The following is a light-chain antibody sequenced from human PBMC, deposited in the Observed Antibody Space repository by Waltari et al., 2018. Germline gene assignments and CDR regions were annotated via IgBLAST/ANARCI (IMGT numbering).Light chain of an antibody. CDR3: MQALQPPWA. V-gene: IGKV2-28*01. Sequence: DFVLTQSPQSLPVTLGEPASFSCKSSASLLHSNGHNSLDWYFQKPGQSPPLMIYWASIRASGVPDRFRGSGSGTNFTLRITRVEAEDVGVYYCMQALQPPWAFGQGTKVELK. J-gene: IGKJ1*01. CDR2: WAS. CDR1: ASLLHSNGHNS.